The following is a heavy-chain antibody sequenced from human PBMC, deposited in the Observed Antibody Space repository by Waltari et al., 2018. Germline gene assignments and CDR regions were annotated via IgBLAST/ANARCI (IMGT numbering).Heavy chain of an antibody. CDR1: GFAFNSYA. CDR2: ISFDGYNQ. V-gene: IGHV3-30-3*01. J-gene: IGHJ4*02. CDR3: ARVGYCSSTGCYTSGAFDY. D-gene: IGHD2-2*02. Sequence: QVQLVESGGGVVQPGRSLRPSCAASGFAFNSYAMHWVRQAPGKGLEWVAVISFDGYNQNYVDSVRGRFTISRDSSRRTVYLQMNSLRPDDTAVYYCARVGYCSSTGCYTSGAFDYWGQGTPVIVSS.